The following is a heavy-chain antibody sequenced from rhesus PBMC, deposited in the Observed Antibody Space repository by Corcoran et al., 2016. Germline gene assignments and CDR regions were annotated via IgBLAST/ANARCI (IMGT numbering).Heavy chain of an antibody. J-gene: IGHJ4*01. CDR2: ISNGGGST. CDR1: GFTFSSYG. D-gene: IGHD6-25*01. CDR3: AKENSYSGSWNRGPFDY. V-gene: IGHV3S5*01. Sequence: EVQLVESGGGLVQPGGSLRLSCAASGFTFSSYGMSWVRQAPGKGLEGVSYISNGGGSTYYADSVKGRFTISRDNSKNTLSLQMNSLRAEDTAVYYCAKENSYSGSWNRGPFDYWGQGVLVTVSS.